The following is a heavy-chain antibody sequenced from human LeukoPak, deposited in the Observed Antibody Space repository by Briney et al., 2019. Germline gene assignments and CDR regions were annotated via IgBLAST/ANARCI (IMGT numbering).Heavy chain of an antibody. J-gene: IGHJ6*02. V-gene: IGHV3-53*01. Sequence: GGSLRLSCAASGFTVSSNYMSWVRQAPGKGLEWVSVIYSGGSTYYADSVKGRFTISRDNSKNTLYLQMNSLRAEDTAVYYCARDVPDFWSGYGEFDYYYGMDVWGQGTTVTVSS. CDR2: IYSGGST. CDR3: ARDVPDFWSGYGEFDYYYGMDV. CDR1: GFTVSSNY. D-gene: IGHD3-3*01.